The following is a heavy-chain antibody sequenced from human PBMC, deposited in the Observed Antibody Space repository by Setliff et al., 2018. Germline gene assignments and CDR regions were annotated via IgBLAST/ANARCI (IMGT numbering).Heavy chain of an antibody. CDR3: ARGRERDYNFWSGYYTYYYYGMDV. D-gene: IGHD3-3*01. CDR1: GHAFTSYD. CDR2: MNPNSGNT. V-gene: IGHV1-8*02. Sequence: ASVKVSCKASGHAFTSYDINWVRQATGQGLEWMGWMNPNSGNTGYAQKFQGRVTMTRNTSISTAYMELSSLRSEDTAVYYCARGRERDYNFWSGYYTYYYYGMDVWGQGTTVTV. J-gene: IGHJ6*02.